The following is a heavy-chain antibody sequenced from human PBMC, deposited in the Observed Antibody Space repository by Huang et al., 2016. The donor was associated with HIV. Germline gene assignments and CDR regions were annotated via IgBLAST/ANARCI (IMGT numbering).Heavy chain of an antibody. CDR1: TFTFGAYW. J-gene: IGHJ6*02. CDR3: ATKTAGMDI. V-gene: IGHV3-7*01. D-gene: IGHD1-7*01. Sequence: VESGGRSVQPGGSIKLSCVGSTFTFGAYWMSWVRQPPWKGLEWVGKIKKDEREKYYVDSGKGRFNISRENARKVLFLEMDNLRVEDTAMYFCATKTAGMDIWGQGTTVTVSS. CDR2: IKKDEREK.